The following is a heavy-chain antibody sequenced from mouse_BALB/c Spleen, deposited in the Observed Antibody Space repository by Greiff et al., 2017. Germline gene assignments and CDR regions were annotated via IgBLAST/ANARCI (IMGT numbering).Heavy chain of an antibody. CDR1: GYTFTSYY. V-gene: IGHV1S81*02. CDR2: INPSNGGT. CDR3: TSYDGYYGYAMDY. J-gene: IGHJ4*01. D-gene: IGHD2-3*01. Sequence: VKLQESGAELVKPGASVKLSCKASGYTFTSYYMYWVKQRPGQGLEWIGEINPSNGGTNFNEKFKSKATLTVDKSSSTAYMQLSSLTSEDSAVYYCTSYDGYYGYAMDYWGQGTSVTVSS.